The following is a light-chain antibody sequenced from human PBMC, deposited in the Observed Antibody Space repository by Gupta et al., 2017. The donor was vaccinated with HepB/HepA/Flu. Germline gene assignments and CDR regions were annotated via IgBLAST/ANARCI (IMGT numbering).Light chain of an antibody. V-gene: IGKV4-1*01. CDR2: WAS. J-gene: IGKJ1*01. Sequence: ETVMTQSPDSLAVSLGERATINCKSSQSVLYSSNNKNYLAWYQQKPGQPPKLLIYWASTRESGVPYRFSGSGSGTDFTLTISSLQAEDVAVYYCQQYYSTPQTFGQGTKVEIK. CDR3: QQYYSTPQT. CDR1: QSVLYSSNNKNY.